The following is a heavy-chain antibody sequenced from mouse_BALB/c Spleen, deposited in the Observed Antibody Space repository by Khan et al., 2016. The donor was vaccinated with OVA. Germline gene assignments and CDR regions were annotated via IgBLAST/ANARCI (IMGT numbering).Heavy chain of an antibody. Sequence: EVELVESGGGLVKPGGSLKLSCVASGFIFSRYSMSWVRQTPEKRLEWVASISTGGTYTYYPDSVKGRFTLSRDNADNTLYLPMNSLRSEDTAIYYCARHEDYYGSRPYFDYWGQGTTLTVSS. CDR1: GFIFSRYS. CDR2: ISTGGTYT. D-gene: IGHD1-1*01. CDR3: ARHEDYYGSRPYFDY. V-gene: IGHV5-9-3*01. J-gene: IGHJ2*01.